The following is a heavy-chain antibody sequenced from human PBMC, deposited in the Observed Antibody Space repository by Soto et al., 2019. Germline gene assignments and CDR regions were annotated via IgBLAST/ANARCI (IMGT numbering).Heavy chain of an antibody. Sequence: QVHLVQSGAEVKKPGSSVKVSCKAPGGTFSNHAINWVRQAPGQGLEWMGRIIPIFSTTNYEQKFQGRVTMTADESTITAYLELSSLKHDDTAVYYCAREVAADGTFREDVFDIWGQGTLVTVSS. V-gene: IGHV1-69*12. D-gene: IGHD6-13*01. CDR3: AREVAADGTFREDVFDI. CDR2: IIPIFSTT. J-gene: IGHJ3*02. CDR1: GGTFSNHA.